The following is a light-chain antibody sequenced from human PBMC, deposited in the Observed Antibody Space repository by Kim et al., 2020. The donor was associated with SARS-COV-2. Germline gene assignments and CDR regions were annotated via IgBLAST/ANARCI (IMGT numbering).Light chain of an antibody. CDR1: SSDVGSSNY. Sequence: QSVLTQPRSVSGSPGQSVTISCTGTSSDVGSSNYVSWYQQHPGKAPKLLIYDVGKRPSGVPNRVSGSKSGNTASLTISGLQAEDEADYFCCSYTGSYTSYVFGTGNKVTVL. CDR3: CSYTGSYTSYV. CDR2: DVG. J-gene: IGLJ1*01. V-gene: IGLV2-11*01.